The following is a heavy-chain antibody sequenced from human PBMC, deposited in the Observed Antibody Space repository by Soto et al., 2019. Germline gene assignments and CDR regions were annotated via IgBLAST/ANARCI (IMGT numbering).Heavy chain of an antibody. CDR3: AKDSSARFLEWSAYDFDA. J-gene: IGHJ4*02. Sequence: EVQLLQSGGGLVQPGGSLRLSCAASGFTFDSYAMSWVRQTPGKGLQWVSAVSSSGGSTYYADSLSGGFTISKDNSKNIHYLHMINLGAGDTAVYYCAKDSSARFLEWSAYDFDAWGQGVRVTVSS. D-gene: IGHD3-3*01. V-gene: IGHV3-23*01. CDR1: GFTFDSYA. CDR2: VSSSGGST.